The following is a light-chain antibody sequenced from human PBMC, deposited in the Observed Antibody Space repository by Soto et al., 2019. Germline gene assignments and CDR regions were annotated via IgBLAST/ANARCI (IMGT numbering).Light chain of an antibody. Sequence: QSALTQPRSVSGSPGQSVTISCTGTSSDVGGYNYVSWYQQQPGKAPKLMIYDVSKRPSGVPDRFSGSKSGNTASLTISGLQAEDEADYYCCSYAGSYTFEGVFGGGTKVTVL. CDR2: DVS. CDR3: CSYAGSYTFEGV. CDR1: SSDVGGYNY. V-gene: IGLV2-11*01. J-gene: IGLJ3*02.